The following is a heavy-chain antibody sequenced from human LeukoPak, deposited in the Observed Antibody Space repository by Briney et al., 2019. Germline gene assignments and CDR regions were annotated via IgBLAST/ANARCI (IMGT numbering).Heavy chain of an antibody. J-gene: IGHJ1*01. CDR3: AKGYWRAEYFQH. V-gene: IGHV3-23*01. CDR2: ISGSGGST. D-gene: IGHD1-26*01. Sequence: PGGTLRLSCAASGFTFSSYGMSWVRQAPGKGLEWVSAISGSGGSTYYADSVKGRFTISRDNSKNTLYLQMNSLRADDTAVYYCAKGYWRAEYFQHWGQGTLVTVSS. CDR1: GFTFSSYG.